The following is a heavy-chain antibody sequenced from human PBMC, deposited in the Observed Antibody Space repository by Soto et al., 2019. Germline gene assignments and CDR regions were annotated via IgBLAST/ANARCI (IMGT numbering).Heavy chain of an antibody. D-gene: IGHD4-17*01. J-gene: IGHJ6*02. Sequence: GASVKVSCKASGGTFSRNAISWVRLAPGQGLEWMGGTIPMFNIAKNAQKFQGRVTITADESRNTAYMELSSLRSEDTAVYYCARGRELDDDDYPDYGMDVWGQGTTVTVS. CDR2: TIPMFNIA. V-gene: IGHV1-69*13. CDR1: GGTFSRNA. CDR3: ARGRELDDDDYPDYGMDV.